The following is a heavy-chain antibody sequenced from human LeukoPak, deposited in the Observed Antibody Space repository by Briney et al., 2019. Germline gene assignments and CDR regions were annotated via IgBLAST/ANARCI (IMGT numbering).Heavy chain of an antibody. D-gene: IGHD2-15*01. Sequence: GRSLGLSCAASGFTFSSYGMHWVRQAPGKGLEWVAVISYDGSNKYYADSVKGRFTISRDNSKNTLYLQMNSLRAEDTAVYYCAKSYPPLLPFDYWGQGTLVTVSS. V-gene: IGHV3-30*18. CDR3: AKSYPPLLPFDY. CDR1: GFTFSSYG. CDR2: ISYDGSNK. J-gene: IGHJ4*02.